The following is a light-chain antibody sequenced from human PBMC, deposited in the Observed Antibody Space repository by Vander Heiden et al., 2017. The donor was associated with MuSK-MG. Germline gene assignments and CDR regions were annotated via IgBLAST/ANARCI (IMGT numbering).Light chain of an antibody. CDR2: KAS. CDR3: QQDESDFRS. J-gene: IGKJ1*01. CDR1: RSIDSW. Sequence: DIQLTQSPSTLSASVGDRVTITCRASRSIDSWLAWYQQRPGKAPKLLIYKASMLQTGVSSRFSGSGSGTEFTLTIDSLHPDDFATYYCQQDESDFRSFGQGTKVDVK. V-gene: IGKV1-5*03.